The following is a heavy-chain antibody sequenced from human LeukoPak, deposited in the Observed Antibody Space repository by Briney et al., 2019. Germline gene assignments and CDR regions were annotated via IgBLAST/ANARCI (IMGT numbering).Heavy chain of an antibody. CDR3: ARDGSGSYLDAFDI. V-gene: IGHV4-59*01. D-gene: IGHD1-26*01. Sequence: SETLSLTCTVSGGSISSYYWSWIRQPPGKGLEWIGYIYYSGSTNYNPSLKSRVTISVDTSKNQFSLKLSSVTAADTAVYYCARDGSGSYLDAFDIWGQGTMVTVSS. CDR1: GGSISSYY. J-gene: IGHJ3*02. CDR2: IYYSGST.